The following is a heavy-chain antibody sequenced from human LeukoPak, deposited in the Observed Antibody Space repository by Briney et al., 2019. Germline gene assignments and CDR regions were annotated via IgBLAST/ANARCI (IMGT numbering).Heavy chain of an antibody. J-gene: IGHJ4*02. D-gene: IGHD6-6*01. CDR3: ARVSAIAAQEDFDY. CDR1: GFTFSSYW. CDR2: IKQDGSEK. V-gene: IGHV3-7*04. Sequence: GGSLRLSCAASGFTFSSYWMSWVRQAPGEGLEWVANIKQDGSEKYYVDSVKGRFTISRDNAKNSLYLQMNSLRAEDTAVYYCARVSAIAAQEDFDYWGQGTLVTVSS.